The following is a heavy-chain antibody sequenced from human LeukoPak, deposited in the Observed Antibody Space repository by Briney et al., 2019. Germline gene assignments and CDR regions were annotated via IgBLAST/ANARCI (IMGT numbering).Heavy chain of an antibody. CDR2: THYSGAT. D-gene: IGHD2-21*02. CDR3: ASGYCGGACQLGGVDM. V-gene: IGHV4-59*01. Sequence: SETLSLTCSVSGGSISSYYWSWIRQPPGKGLEYIGYTHYSGATNYNPSLKSRVTISLDTSGNQFSLKLSSVTAADTAVYYCASGYCGGACQLGGVDMWGQGTMVTVSS. CDR1: GGSISSYY. J-gene: IGHJ3*02.